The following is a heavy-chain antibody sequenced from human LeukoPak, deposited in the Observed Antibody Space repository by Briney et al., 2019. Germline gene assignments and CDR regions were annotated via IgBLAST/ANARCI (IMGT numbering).Heavy chain of an antibody. Sequence: GESLKISCKGSGYSFTDYWLGWVRQMPGKGLEWMGIIYPGDSDTRYSPSFQGQVTISADKSISTAYLQWSSLKTSDTAMYYCARLGNYDFWSGSEGVFDYWGQGTLVTVSS. D-gene: IGHD3-3*01. V-gene: IGHV5-51*01. CDR1: GYSFTDYW. CDR2: IYPGDSDT. CDR3: ARLGNYDFWSGSEGVFDY. J-gene: IGHJ4*02.